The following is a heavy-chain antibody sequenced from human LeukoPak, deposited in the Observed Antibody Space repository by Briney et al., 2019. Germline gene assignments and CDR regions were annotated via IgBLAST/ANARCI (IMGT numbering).Heavy chain of an antibody. Sequence: GGSLRLSCAASGFTFSSYGMHWVRQAPGKGLEWVAFIRYDGSNKYYADSVKGRFTISRDNSKNTLYLQMNSLRAEDTAVYYCAKGSKNWYSGRLGEFDYWGQGTLVTVSS. CDR1: GFTFSSYG. J-gene: IGHJ4*02. CDR2: IRYDGSNK. V-gene: IGHV3-30*02. CDR3: AKGSKNWYSGRLGEFDY. D-gene: IGHD1-26*01.